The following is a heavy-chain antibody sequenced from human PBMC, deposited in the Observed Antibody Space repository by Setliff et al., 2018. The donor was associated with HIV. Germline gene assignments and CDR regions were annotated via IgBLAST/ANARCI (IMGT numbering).Heavy chain of an antibody. D-gene: IGHD3-3*01. Sequence: PGGSLRLSCAASGFTFSDYAMTWVRQVPGKGLEWVSGLIGSGGIFYADSVKGRFTISRDDSKSMLYLEMTSLRAEDTGIYYCASGKNYIFWSSYFGMDVWGQGTTVTVSS. CDR3: ASGKNYIFWSSYFGMDV. V-gene: IGHV3-23*01. CDR1: GFTFSDYA. J-gene: IGHJ6*02. CDR2: LIGSGGI.